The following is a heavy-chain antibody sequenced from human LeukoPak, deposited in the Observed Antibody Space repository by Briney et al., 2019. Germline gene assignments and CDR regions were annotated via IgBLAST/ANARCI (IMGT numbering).Heavy chain of an antibody. CDR3: ARDLVTVTKGFDI. CDR1: GDSFSSHY. V-gene: IGHV4-59*11. CDR2: ISYRGST. D-gene: IGHD4-17*01. Sequence: SETLSLTCTVSGDSFSSHYRTWIRQPPGKGLEWIGYISYRGSTNYNPSLKSRVTISIDTSKNQFSLRLSSVTAADTAVYYCARDLVTVTKGFDIWGQGTMVSVSS. J-gene: IGHJ3*02.